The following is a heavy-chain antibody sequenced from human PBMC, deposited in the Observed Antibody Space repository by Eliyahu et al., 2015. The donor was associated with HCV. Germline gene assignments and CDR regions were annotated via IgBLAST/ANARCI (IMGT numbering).Heavy chain of an antibody. CDR1: GFTFSNYW. Sequence: EVQLVESGGGLVQPGGSLRLSCAASGFTFSNYWMYWVRQAPGKGLVWVSRINYDGSTTGYADSVKGRFTVSRDNAKNTLDLQMNSLRTEDTAVYYCTRGSDSWGQGTLVTVSS. CDR3: TRGSDS. J-gene: IGHJ4*02. CDR2: INYDGSTT. V-gene: IGHV3-74*01.